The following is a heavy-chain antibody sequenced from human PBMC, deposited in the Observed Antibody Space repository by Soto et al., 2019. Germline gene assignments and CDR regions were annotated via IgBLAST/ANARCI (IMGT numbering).Heavy chain of an antibody. J-gene: IGHJ5*02. CDR2: IYYSGST. Sequence: SETLSLTCTVSGGSISSSSYYWGWIRQPPGKGLEWIGSIYYSGSTYYNPSLKSRVTISVDTSKNQFSLELSSVTAADTAVYYCASSSSWYPFQNWFDPWGQGTLVTVSS. D-gene: IGHD6-13*01. CDR3: ASSSSWYPFQNWFDP. V-gene: IGHV4-39*01. CDR1: GGSISSSSYY.